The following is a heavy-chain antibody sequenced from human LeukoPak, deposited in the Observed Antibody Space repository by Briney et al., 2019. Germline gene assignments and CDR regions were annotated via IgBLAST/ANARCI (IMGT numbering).Heavy chain of an antibody. V-gene: IGHV1-69*13. J-gene: IGHJ4*02. Sequence: GASVKVSCKASGGTFSSYAISWVRQAPGQGLEWMGGIIPIFGTANYAQKFQGRVTITADESTSTAYMELSSLRSEDTAVYYCARDSPPDYYDSSGYYYVSSDYWGQGTLVTVSS. CDR1: GGTFSSYA. CDR2: IIPIFGTA. D-gene: IGHD3-22*01. CDR3: ARDSPPDYYDSSGYYYVSSDY.